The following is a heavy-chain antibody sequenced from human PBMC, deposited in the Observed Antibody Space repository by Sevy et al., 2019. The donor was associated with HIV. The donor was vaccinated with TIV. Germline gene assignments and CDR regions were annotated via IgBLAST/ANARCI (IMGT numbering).Heavy chain of an antibody. CDR2: IYSGGST. J-gene: IGHJ5*02. CDR1: GLTVSSNY. CDR3: ARDSTNNWFDP. Sequence: GGSLRLSCAASGLTVSSNYMSWVRQAPGKGLEWVSVIYSGGSTYYADSVKGRFTISRDNSKNTLYLQMNSLRAEDTAVYYCARDSTNNWFDPWGQGTLVTVSS. V-gene: IGHV3-53*01.